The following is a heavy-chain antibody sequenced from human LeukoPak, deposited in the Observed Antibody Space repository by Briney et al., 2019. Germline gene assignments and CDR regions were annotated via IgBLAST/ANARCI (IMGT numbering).Heavy chain of an antibody. D-gene: IGHD6-19*01. CDR3: ATLTVPSSGWYGPYDFDY. CDR2: ISYDGSNK. CDR1: GFTFSSYA. J-gene: IGHJ4*02. V-gene: IGHV3-30-3*01. Sequence: PGRSLRLSCAASGFTFSSYAMHWVRQAPGKGLEWVAVISYDGSNKYYADSVKGRFTISRDNSKNTLYLQMNSLRAEDTAVYYCATLTVPSSGWYGPYDFDYWGQGTLVTVSS.